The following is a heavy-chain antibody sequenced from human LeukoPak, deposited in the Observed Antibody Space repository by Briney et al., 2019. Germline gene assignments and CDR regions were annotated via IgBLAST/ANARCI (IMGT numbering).Heavy chain of an antibody. CDR1: GGIFNNYV. CDR2: IIPISETA. CDR3: ATDKYVEWSSGFYGMDV. D-gene: IGHD3-3*01. J-gene: IGHJ6*02. V-gene: IGHV1-69*01. Sequence: SVKVSCKASGGIFNNYVRLSWVRQAPGQGLEWMGGIIPISETADYVQRFQGRVTIIADESTSTAYMELSSLRSEDTAVYYCATDKYVEWSSGFYGMDVWGQGTTVMVSS.